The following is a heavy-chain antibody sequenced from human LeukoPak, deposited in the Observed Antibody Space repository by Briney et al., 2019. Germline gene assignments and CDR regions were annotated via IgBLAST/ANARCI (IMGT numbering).Heavy chain of an antibody. CDR1: GGSISSYY. CDR3: ARDSVSGYSSGWTTLYYFDY. J-gene: IGHJ4*02. D-gene: IGHD6-19*01. V-gene: IGHV4-4*07. Sequence: SETLSLTCTVSGGSISSYYWSWIRRPAGKGLEWIGSIYTGGSTNYNPSLKSRVTMSVDTSKNQFSLKLNSVTAADTAVYYCARDSVSGYSSGWTTLYYFDYWGQGTLVTVSS. CDR2: IYTGGST.